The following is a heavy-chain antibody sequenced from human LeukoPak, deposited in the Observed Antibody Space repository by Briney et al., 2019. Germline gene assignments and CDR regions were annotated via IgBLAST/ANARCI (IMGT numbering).Heavy chain of an antibody. D-gene: IGHD3-10*01. CDR1: GGTFSSYA. CDR3: ARGFTMVREYAFDI. Sequence: ASVKVSCKASGGTFSSYAISWVRQAPGQGLEWMGGIIPIFGTANYAQKFQGRVTITTDESTSTAYMELSSLRSEDTAVYCCARGFTMVREYAFDIWGQGTMVTVSS. CDR2: IIPIFGTA. J-gene: IGHJ3*02. V-gene: IGHV1-69*05.